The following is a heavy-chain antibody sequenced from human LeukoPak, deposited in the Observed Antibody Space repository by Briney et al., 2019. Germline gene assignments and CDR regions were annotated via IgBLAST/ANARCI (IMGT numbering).Heavy chain of an antibody. D-gene: IGHD5-24*01. J-gene: IGHJ4*02. CDR1: GGTFSSYA. CDR3: ARGGLGDGYRYYFDY. CDR2: IIPIFGTT. V-gene: IGHV1-69*05. Sequence: SVKVSCKASGGTFSSYAISWVRQAPGQGLEWMGSIIPIFGTTNYAQKFQGRVTITTDESTSTAYMNLTSLRSGDTAVYYCARGGLGDGYRYYFDYWGRGTLVTVSS.